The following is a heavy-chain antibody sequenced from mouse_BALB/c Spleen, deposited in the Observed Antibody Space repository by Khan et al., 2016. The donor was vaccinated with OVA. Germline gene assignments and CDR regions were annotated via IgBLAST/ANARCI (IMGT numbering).Heavy chain of an antibody. D-gene: IGHD1-1*01. J-gene: IGHJ2*01. Sequence: EVELVESGGGLVQPGGSRKLSCVASGFTFSSFGMHWVRQAPEKGLEWVAYIRGDSSTIYYTDTVKGRFTISRDNPKNTLFLQMTSLRSEDMAMYYCARSYFYGYYFDQWGRGTTLTVSS. V-gene: IGHV5-17*02. CDR2: IRGDSSTI. CDR1: GFTFSSFG. CDR3: ARSYFYGYYFDQ.